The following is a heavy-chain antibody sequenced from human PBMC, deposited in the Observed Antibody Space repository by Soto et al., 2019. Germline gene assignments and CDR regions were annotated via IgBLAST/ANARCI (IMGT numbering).Heavy chain of an antibody. V-gene: IGHV4-59*01. CDR3: ARSTGYGDSYFDY. CDR2: MYYGGST. D-gene: IGHD4-17*01. CDR1: GGSIRTYY. Sequence: NPSETLSLTCTVSGGSIRTYYWNWIRQPPGKGLEWIGYMYYGGSTNYNPSLKSRVTVSGDTSKNDFSLKLTSVTAADTAVYYCARSTGYGDSYFDYWGRGTLVTVSS. J-gene: IGHJ4*02.